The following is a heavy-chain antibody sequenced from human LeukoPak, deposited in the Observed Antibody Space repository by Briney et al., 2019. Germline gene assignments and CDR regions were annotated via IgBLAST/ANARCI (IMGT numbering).Heavy chain of an antibody. CDR1: GGSFRDYY. J-gene: IGHJ4*02. D-gene: IGHD3-9*01. CDR3: ARSFGYFDWLLSV. Sequence: PSETLSLTCAVYGGSFRDYYWSWIRQSPGKGLEWIGEINHSGSTNYNPSLESRVTISVDTSKNQFSLKLSSVTAADTALYYCARSFGYFDWLLSVCGQGTRVTVSS. CDR2: INHSGST. V-gene: IGHV4-34*01.